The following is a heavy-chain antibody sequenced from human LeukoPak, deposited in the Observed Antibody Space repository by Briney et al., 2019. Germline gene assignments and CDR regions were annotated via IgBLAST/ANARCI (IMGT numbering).Heavy chain of an antibody. V-gene: IGHV3-21*01. CDR2: ITSSSTYV. D-gene: IGHD3-10*01. CDR1: GFSFSTYN. J-gene: IGHJ4*02. CDR3: ARVLGGSGSYSYFDY. Sequence: GGSLRLSCEASGFSFSTYNMNWVRQAPGKRLEWISSITSSSTYVFYADSVRGRFTISRDNAKNSLYLQIDSLRAEDTAVYYCARVLGGSGSYSYFDYWGQGTLVTVSS.